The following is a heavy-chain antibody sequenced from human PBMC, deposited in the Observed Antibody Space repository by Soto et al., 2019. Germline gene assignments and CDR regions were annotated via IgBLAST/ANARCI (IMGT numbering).Heavy chain of an antibody. J-gene: IGHJ1*01. CDR2: IRTKAYGATA. CDR3: SRALYSNGIGYFQH. Sequence: EVQLEESGGGLVKPGQSLRLSCSSSGFTFGDYGMSWFRQPPGEGLEWVGFIRTKAYGATAEYAASVKDRFTISRDDSKSIAYLQMNSLKTEETAVYFSSRALYSNGIGYFQHWGQGTLVTVSS. CDR1: GFTFGDYG. V-gene: IGHV3-49*05. D-gene: IGHD6-19*01.